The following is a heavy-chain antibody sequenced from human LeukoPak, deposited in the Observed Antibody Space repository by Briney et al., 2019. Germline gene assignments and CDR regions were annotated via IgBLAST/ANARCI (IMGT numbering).Heavy chain of an antibody. Sequence: KTGGSLRLSCAASGFTFSNAWMSWVRQAPGKGLEWVGNIYYSGSTYYNPSLKSRVTISVDTSKNQISLKLRSVTAADTAVYHCARTVYYDSSGYVLDYWGQGTLVTVSS. CDR3: ARTVYYDSSGYVLDY. V-gene: IGHV4-59*04. J-gene: IGHJ4*02. D-gene: IGHD3-22*01. CDR2: IYYSGST. CDR1: GFTFSNAW.